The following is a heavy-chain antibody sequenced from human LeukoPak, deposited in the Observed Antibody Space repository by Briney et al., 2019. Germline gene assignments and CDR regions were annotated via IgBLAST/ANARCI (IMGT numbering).Heavy chain of an antibody. J-gene: IGHJ4*02. V-gene: IGHV4-59*08. CDR3: ARGVGARGGDYFDY. Sequence: SETLSLTCTVSGGSISSYYWSWIRQPPGKGLEWIGYIYYSGSTNYNPSLKSRVTISVDTSKNQFSLKLSSVTAADTAVYYCARGVGARGGDYFDYWGQGTLVTVSS. D-gene: IGHD1-26*01. CDR1: GGSISSYY. CDR2: IYYSGST.